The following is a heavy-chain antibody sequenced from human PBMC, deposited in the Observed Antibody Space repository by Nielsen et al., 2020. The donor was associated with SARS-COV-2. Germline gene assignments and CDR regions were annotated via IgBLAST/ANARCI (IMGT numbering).Heavy chain of an antibody. D-gene: IGHD2-15*01. V-gene: IGHV3-48*01. Sequence: GESLKISCVASGFTFSSYSMNWVRQAPGKGLEWVSYISSSSSTIYYADSVKGRFTISRDNAKNSLYLQMNSLRAEDTAVYYCAKILGYCSGGSCNSENFQHWGQGTLVTVSS. CDR1: GFTFSSYS. J-gene: IGHJ1*01. CDR3: AKILGYCSGGSCNSENFQH. CDR2: ISSSSSTI.